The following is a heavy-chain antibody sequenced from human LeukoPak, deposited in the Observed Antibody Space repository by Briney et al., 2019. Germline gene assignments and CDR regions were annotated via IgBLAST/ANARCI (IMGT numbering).Heavy chain of an antibody. J-gene: IGHJ4*02. D-gene: IGHD3-16*01. CDR2: IKTDGSST. Sequence: GGSLRLSCTASGFIFSTYWMHWVRQVPGKGLVWVSRIKTDGSSTSYADSVKGRFTISRDSAKNKLYLQMNSLRAEDTAVYYCATVSVGVRFDYWGQGALVAVSS. CDR1: GFIFSTYW. CDR3: ATVSVGVRFDY. V-gene: IGHV3-74*01.